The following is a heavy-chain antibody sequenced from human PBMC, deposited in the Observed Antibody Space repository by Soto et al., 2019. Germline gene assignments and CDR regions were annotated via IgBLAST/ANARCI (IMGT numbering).Heavy chain of an antibody. CDR1: GFTFSSYG. CDR3: AAKPTDGGMDV. V-gene: IGHV3-33*01. J-gene: IGHJ6*02. CDR2: IWYDGSNK. D-gene: IGHD4-17*01. Sequence: QVQLVESGGGVVQPGRSLRLSCAASGFTFSSYGMHWVRQAPGKGLEWVAVIWYDGSNKYYADSVKGRFTISRDNSKNTLYLQMNSLRAEDTAVYYCAAKPTDGGMDVWGQGTTVTVSS.